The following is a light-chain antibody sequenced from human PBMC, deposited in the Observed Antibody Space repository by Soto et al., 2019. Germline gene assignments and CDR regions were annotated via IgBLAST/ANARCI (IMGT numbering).Light chain of an antibody. CDR2: KTS. J-gene: IGKJ2*01. CDR3: QQYSSYSYT. V-gene: IGKV1-5*03. CDR1: QSTSIW. Sequence: DIQMTQSPSTLSASVGDRVTITCRASQSTSIWLAWYQQKPGKAPKLLIYKTSTLESGVPSRFTGSGGWTDFTLTSCFLQPHDFAPYYCQQYSSYSYTVGQGTKLEIK.